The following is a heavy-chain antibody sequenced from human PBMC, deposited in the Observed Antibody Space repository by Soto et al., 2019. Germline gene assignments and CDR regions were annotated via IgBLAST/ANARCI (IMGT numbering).Heavy chain of an antibody. CDR2: IGFDGKNE. CDR3: ARELGYTSPCPAY. V-gene: IGHV3-33*01. Sequence: QVQLVESGGGVVQPGRSLRLSCDVSGFSLGSYGMHWVRQAPGKGLEWVAVIGFDGKNENYGDSVKGRFTVSRDNSRNTLYRKMNSWGAEDPVVFFGARELGYTSPCPAYWGQGTLVTVPS. CDR1: GFSLGSYG. D-gene: IGHD5-18*01. J-gene: IGHJ4*02.